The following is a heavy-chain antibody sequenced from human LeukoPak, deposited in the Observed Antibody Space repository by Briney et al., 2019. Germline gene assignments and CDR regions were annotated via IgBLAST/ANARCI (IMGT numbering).Heavy chain of an antibody. CDR1: GFPFSSYG. CDR3: ARAVGPFAY. CDR2: IWYDGSNK. V-gene: IGHV3-33*01. D-gene: IGHD1-26*01. Sequence: GGSLRLSCVASGFPFSSYGMHGVRQAPGRGLEWVAVIWYDGSNKYYADYMKGRFTISRENSKNTLYLQMHSLRAEDTGVYYCARAVGPFAYWGQGTLVTVSS. J-gene: IGHJ4*02.